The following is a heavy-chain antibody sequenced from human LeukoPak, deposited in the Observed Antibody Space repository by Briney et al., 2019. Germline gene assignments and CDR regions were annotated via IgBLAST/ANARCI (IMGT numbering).Heavy chain of an antibody. CDR3: IKDRIGTWSFDH. CDR1: GFTFSSYA. Sequence: GGSLRLSCAASGFTFSSYAMSWVRQAPGKGLEWVSAISGSGGSTYYAESVKGRFTISRDNSKNTLYLQLSSLRVEDTAVYYCIKDRIGTWSFDHWGQGTLLTVSS. D-gene: IGHD1-26*01. CDR2: ISGSGGST. V-gene: IGHV3-23*01. J-gene: IGHJ4*02.